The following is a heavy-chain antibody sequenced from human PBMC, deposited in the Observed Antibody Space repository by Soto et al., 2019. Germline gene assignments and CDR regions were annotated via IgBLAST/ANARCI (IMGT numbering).Heavy chain of an antibody. V-gene: IGHV4-34*01. CDR2: INHSGRT. CDR3: ARGPGPTKNSNWFDP. Sequence: SETLSLTCAVYGGSFSGYYWSWIRQPPGKGLEWIGEINHSGRTNYNPPLNSPVTISVDTSKIQFSLKLTSVTAADTAVYYCARGPGPTKNSNWFDPWGQGTLVTVSS. J-gene: IGHJ5*02. D-gene: IGHD1-7*01. CDR1: GGSFSGYY.